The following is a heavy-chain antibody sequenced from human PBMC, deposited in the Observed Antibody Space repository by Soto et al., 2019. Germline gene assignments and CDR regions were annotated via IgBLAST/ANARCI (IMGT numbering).Heavy chain of an antibody. CDR3: ALRGSSSWGFFDP. CDR2: IYWDDDK. J-gene: IGHJ5*02. Sequence: QITLKESGPTLVKPTQTLTLTCTFSGCSLSTSGVVVGWIRQPPETPLEWIEGIYWDDDKRYSPSLKSRPTITTDTSKNQVVFTMTNMDPVDTATYYCALRGSSSWGFFDPWGQGTLVTVSS. V-gene: IGHV2-5*02. CDR1: GCSLSTSGVV. D-gene: IGHD6-13*01.